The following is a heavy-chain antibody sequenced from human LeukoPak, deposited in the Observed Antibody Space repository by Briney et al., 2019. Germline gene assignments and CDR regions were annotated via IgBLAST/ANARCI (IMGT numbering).Heavy chain of an antibody. J-gene: IGHJ3*02. Sequence: GGSLTLSRAAAGFTFTDYSMNWVRQAPGKGLEWVSTISSDSGHIYYADSVKGRFTISRDNAENSLYLQINSLRAEDTAVYYCARAGGHFWSGNAFDIWGQGTMVTVSS. V-gene: IGHV3-21*01. CDR2: ISSDSGHI. CDR3: ARAGGHFWSGNAFDI. D-gene: IGHD3-3*02. CDR1: GFTFTDYS.